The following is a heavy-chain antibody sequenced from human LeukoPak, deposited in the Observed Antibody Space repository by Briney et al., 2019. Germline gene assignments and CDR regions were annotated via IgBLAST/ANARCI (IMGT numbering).Heavy chain of an antibody. Sequence: SETLSLTCTVSGGSISSSSYYWGWIRQPPGKGLEWIGSIYYSGTTYYNPSLKSRVTISVDTSRNQFSLKLSSVTAADTAVYYCARGVVPAANTYYDPLAFDIWGHGTMVTVSS. CDR1: GGSISSSSYY. V-gene: IGHV4-39*07. CDR3: ARGVVPAANTYYDPLAFDI. CDR2: IYYSGTT. D-gene: IGHD2-2*01. J-gene: IGHJ3*02.